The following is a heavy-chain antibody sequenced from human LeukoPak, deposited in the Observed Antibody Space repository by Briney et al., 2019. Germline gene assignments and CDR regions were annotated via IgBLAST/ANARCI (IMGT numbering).Heavy chain of an antibody. CDR1: GYTFTSYY. V-gene: IGHV1-46*01. Sequence: ASVKVSCKACGYTFTSYYMNWVRQAPGQGLEWMGIINPTGGSTSYAQKFQGRVTMTRDTSTSTVYMDLSSLRSEDTAVYYCARCGSSGYHDGFDMWGQGTMVTVSS. D-gene: IGHD3-22*01. CDR2: INPTGGST. CDR3: ARCGSSGYHDGFDM. J-gene: IGHJ3*02.